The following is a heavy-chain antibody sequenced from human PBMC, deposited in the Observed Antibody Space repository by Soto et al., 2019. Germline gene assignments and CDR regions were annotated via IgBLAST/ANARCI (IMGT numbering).Heavy chain of an antibody. CDR1: GYTFSDYY. J-gene: IGHJ4*02. CDR2: IDTSGTKI. CDR3: ASHYDMWRGYLSPVDY. V-gene: IGHV3-11*01. Sequence: QVQLVESGGDLVKPGGSLRLSCAASGYTFSDYYMSGIRQAPGKGLEWISYIDTSGTKIYYADSVKGRFTITSDNAKKSLYLEMNSLRDEDTAVYYCASHYDMWRGYLSPVDYWGQGTLVTVSS. D-gene: IGHD3-3*01.